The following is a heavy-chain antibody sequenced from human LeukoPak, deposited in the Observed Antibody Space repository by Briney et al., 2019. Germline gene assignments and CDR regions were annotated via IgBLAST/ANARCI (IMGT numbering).Heavy chain of an antibody. CDR3: AGMVTSPYYYMDV. CDR1: GGTISSGSYY. D-gene: IGHD5-18*01. V-gene: IGHV4-61*02. J-gene: IGHJ6*03. Sequence: SETLSLTCTVSGGTISSGSYYWSWIRQPAGKGLEWIGRIYTSGSTNYNPSLKSRVTISVDTSKNQFSLKLSSVTAADTAVYYRAGMVTSPYYYMDVWGKGTTVTVSS. CDR2: IYTSGST.